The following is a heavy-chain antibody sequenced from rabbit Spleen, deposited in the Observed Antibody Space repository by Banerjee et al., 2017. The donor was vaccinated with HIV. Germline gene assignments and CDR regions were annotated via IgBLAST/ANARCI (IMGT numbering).Heavy chain of an antibody. J-gene: IGHJ4*01. CDR2: IAPVFGIA. Sequence: QLKETGGGLVQPGGSLTLSCKASGFAFTTYYMSWVRQAPGKGLEWIGSIAPVFGIANYANWVNGRFTISRDNAQNTVDLRITSLTAADTATYFCARDYNSGWDLWGPGTLVTVS. CDR1: GFAFTTYY. D-gene: IGHD4-1*01. CDR3: ARDYNSGWDL. V-gene: IGHV1S7*01.